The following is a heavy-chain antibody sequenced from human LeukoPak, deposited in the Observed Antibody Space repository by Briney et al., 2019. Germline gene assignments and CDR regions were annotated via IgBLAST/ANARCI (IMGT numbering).Heavy chain of an antibody. CDR3: AHLVVVAATTRDY. CDR1: GGTFSSYA. Sequence: ASVKVSCKASGGTFSSYAISWVRQAPGQGLEWMGGIIPIFGTANYAQKFQGRVTITADKSTSTAYTELSSLRSEDTAVYYCAHLVVVAATTRDYWGQGTLVTVSS. J-gene: IGHJ4*02. CDR2: IIPIFGTA. V-gene: IGHV1-69*06. D-gene: IGHD2-15*01.